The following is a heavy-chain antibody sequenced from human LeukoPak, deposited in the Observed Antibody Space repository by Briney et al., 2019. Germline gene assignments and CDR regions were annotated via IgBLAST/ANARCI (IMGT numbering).Heavy chain of an antibody. CDR3: ARPVAAAGTILYNYFDY. V-gene: IGHV5-51*01. CDR2: IYPGDSDT. D-gene: IGHD6-13*01. CDR1: GYSFTCYW. J-gene: IGHJ4*02. Sequence: GESLKISCKGSGYSFTCYWIGWVRQMPGKGLEWMGIIYPGDSDTRYSPSFQGQVTISADKSISTAYLQWSSLKASDTAMYYCARPVAAAGTILYNYFDYWGQGTLVTVSS.